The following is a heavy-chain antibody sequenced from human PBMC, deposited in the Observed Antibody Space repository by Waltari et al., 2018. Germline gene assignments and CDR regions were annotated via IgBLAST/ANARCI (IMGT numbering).Heavy chain of an antibody. D-gene: IGHD1-1*01. CDR3: VRSLEPPQGWFDP. CDR2: INHSGST. Sequence: QVQLQQWGAGLLKPSETLSLTCAVYGGSFSGYYWSWIRQPPGKGLEWIGEINHSGSTNSNPSLKSRVTISVDTSKNQFSLKLSSVTAADTAVYYCVRSLEPPQGWFDPWGQGTLVTVSS. J-gene: IGHJ5*02. CDR1: GGSFSGYY. V-gene: IGHV4-34*01.